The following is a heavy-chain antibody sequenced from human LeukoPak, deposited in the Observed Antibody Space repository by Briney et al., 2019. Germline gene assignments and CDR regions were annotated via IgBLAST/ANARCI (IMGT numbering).Heavy chain of an antibody. Sequence: GESLKISCKGSGYSFTSYWIGWVRQMPGKGLEWMGIIYPGDSDTRYSPSFQGQVTISADKSISTAYLQWSSLKASDTAMYYCARLEWELLRDYYYYMDVWGKGTTVTVS. CDR2: IYPGDSDT. CDR1: GYSFTSYW. CDR3: ARLEWELLRDYYYYMDV. J-gene: IGHJ6*03. V-gene: IGHV5-51*01. D-gene: IGHD1-26*01.